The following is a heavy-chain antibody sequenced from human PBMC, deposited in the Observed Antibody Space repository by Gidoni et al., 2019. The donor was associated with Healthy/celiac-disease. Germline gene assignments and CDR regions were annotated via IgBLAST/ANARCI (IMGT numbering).Heavy chain of an antibody. J-gene: IGHJ3*02. CDR2: ISSSSSYI. CDR3: ARVAVGGHDAFDI. V-gene: IGHV3-21*01. Sequence: EVQMVESGGGLVKPGGALSLSCAASGFTFSSYSMHWVRQAPGKGLEWVSSISSSSSYIYYADSVKGRFTISRDNAKNSLYLQMNSLRAEDTAVYYCARVAVGGHDAFDIWGQGTMVTVSS. D-gene: IGHD3-10*01. CDR1: GFTFSSYS.